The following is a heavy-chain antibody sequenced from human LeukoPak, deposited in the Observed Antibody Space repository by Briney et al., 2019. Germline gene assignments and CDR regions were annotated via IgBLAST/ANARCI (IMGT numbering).Heavy chain of an antibody. J-gene: IGHJ3*02. Sequence: SETLSLTCAVSGGSISSSNWWSWIRQPPGKGLEWIGEIYHSGSTNYNPSLKSRVAISVDKSKTQFSLKLSSVTAADTAVYYCARGRGVRGYSYLDIWGQGTMVTVSS. CDR3: ARGRGVRGYSYLDI. CDR1: GGSISSSNW. CDR2: IYHSGST. V-gene: IGHV4-4*02. D-gene: IGHD5-18*01.